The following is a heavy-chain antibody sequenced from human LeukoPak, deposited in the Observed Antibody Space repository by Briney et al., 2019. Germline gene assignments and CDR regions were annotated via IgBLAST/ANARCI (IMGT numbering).Heavy chain of an antibody. CDR1: GFTFSSYW. CDR3: ASLNYDILTGYPPYYFDY. D-gene: IGHD3-9*01. CDR2: IKQDGSEK. J-gene: IGHJ4*02. V-gene: IGHV3-7*01. Sequence: PGGSLRLSCAASGFTFSSYWMSWVRQAPGKGLEWVANIKQDGSEKYYVDSVKGRFTISRDNAKNSLYLQMNSLRAEDTAVYYCASLNYDILTGYPPYYFDYWGQGTLVTVSS.